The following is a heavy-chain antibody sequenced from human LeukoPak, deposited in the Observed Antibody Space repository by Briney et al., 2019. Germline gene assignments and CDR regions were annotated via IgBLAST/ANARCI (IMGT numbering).Heavy chain of an antibody. CDR1: GYSISSGYH. CDR2: IYHSGST. J-gene: IGHJ1*01. CDR3: ARVVQSTDSSGFYLPEYFQH. D-gene: IGHD3-22*01. Sequence: SETLSLTCTVSGYSISSGYHWGWIRQPPRKGLEWIGSIYHSGSTYYNPSLNSRVTISVDTSKNQFSLKLRSVTAADTAVYYCARVVQSTDSSGFYLPEYFQHWGQGTLVTVSS. V-gene: IGHV4-38-2*02.